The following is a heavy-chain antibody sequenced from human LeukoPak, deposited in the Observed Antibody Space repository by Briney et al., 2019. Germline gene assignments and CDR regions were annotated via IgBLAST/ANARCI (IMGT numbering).Heavy chain of an antibody. CDR1: GFTVSSNY. D-gene: IGHD6-6*01. J-gene: IGHJ6*02. V-gene: IGHV3-53*04. CDR3: VSSSSGYYYYGMAV. Sequence: GGSLRLSCAASGFTVSSNYMSWVRQAPGKGLEWVSVIYSGGSTYYADSVKGRFPISSHNSKTTLYLQMNNLRAEHTAVYYCVSSSSGYYYYGMAVWGQGTTVTVSS. CDR2: IYSGGST.